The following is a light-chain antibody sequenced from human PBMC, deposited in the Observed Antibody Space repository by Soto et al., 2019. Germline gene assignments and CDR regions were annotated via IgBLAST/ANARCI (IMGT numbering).Light chain of an antibody. CDR2: GAS. Sequence: IVLTQSPGTLSLSPWERATLSCRASQSVSSSYLAWYQQKPGQAPRLLIYGASSRATGIPARFSGSGSGTEFTLTISSLQSEDFAVYYCQQSNNWPWTFGQGTKVDIK. J-gene: IGKJ1*01. CDR1: QSVSSSY. V-gene: IGKV3-15*01. CDR3: QQSNNWPWT.